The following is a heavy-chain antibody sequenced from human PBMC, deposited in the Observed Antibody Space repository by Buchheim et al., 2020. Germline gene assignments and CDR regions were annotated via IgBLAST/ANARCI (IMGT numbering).Heavy chain of an antibody. Sequence: EVQLVESGGGLVQPGGSLRLSCAASGFTFSDFWMNWVRQAPGKGLEWVASINQRGTEKYYVDSVKGRFTVSRDNGKNSLYLQMNNLRAEDTAVYYCARDYGSGLYYYYYYGMDVWGQGTT. D-gene: IGHD3-10*01. CDR2: INQRGTEK. J-gene: IGHJ6*02. V-gene: IGHV3-7*01. CDR3: ARDYGSGLYYYYYYGMDV. CDR1: GFTFSDFW.